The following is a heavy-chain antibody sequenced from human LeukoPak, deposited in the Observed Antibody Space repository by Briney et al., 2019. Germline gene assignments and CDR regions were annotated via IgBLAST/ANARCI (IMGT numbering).Heavy chain of an antibody. D-gene: IGHD1-26*01. CDR3: ARGYLIDY. J-gene: IGHJ4*02. V-gene: IGHV3-66*01. Sequence: PGGSLRLSCAASGFTVNSNYMSWVRQAPGKGLEWVSVVYSGDRTYYADSVEGRFTISRDDSTNTLYLLMNSLRAEDTAVYYCARGYLIDYWGQGTLVTVSS. CDR1: GFTVNSNY. CDR2: VYSGDRT.